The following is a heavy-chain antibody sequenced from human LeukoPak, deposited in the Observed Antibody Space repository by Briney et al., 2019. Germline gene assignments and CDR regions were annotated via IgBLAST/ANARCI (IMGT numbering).Heavy chain of an antibody. CDR3: ARQDSGTYLNPLDI. V-gene: IGHV4-59*08. J-gene: IGHJ3*02. Sequence: PSETLSLTCIVSVGSISSYYWSWIRQPPGKGLEWIVYIYHTGSTNYNPSLKSRVAISVDTCKNQLSLKLRSVTVADTAVYYCARQDSGTYLNPLDIWGQGTVVTVSS. CDR1: VGSISSYY. CDR2: IYHTGST. D-gene: IGHD1-26*01.